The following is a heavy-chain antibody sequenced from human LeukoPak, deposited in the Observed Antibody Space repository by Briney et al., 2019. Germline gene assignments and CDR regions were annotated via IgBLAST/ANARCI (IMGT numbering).Heavy chain of an antibody. CDR2: ISSSSSYI. Sequence: GGSLRLSCAACGFTFSRYSMNWVRQAPGKGLEWVSSISSSSSYIYYADSVKGRFIISRDNAKNSLYLQMNSLRAEDTAVYYCARGDLYGMDVWGKGTTVTVSS. J-gene: IGHJ6*04. CDR1: GFTFSRYS. CDR3: ARGDLYGMDV. V-gene: IGHV3-21*01.